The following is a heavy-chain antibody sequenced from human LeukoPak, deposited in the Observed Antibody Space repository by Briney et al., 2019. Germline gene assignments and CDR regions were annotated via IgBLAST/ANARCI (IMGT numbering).Heavy chain of an antibody. CDR3: ARGEYSGYYDY. V-gene: IGHV4-34*01. J-gene: IGHJ4*02. CDR2: INHSGST. Sequence: SETLSLTCAVYGGSFSGYCWSWIRQPPGKGLEWIGEINHSGSTNYNPSLKSRVTISVDTSKNQFSLKLSSVTAADTAVYYCARGEYSGYYDYWGQGTLVTVSS. D-gene: IGHD5-12*01. CDR1: GGSFSGYC.